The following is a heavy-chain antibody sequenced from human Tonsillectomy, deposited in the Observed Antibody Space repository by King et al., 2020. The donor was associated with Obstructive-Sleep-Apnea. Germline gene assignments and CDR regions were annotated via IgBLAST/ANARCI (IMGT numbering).Heavy chain of an antibody. CDR3: TKGKDSRGNQLVAFEM. Sequence: VQLVESGGVVVQPGGSLRLSCAASGFIFDDYAMHWVRQVPGKGLEWVSLISWDGGSTSYADSVKGRFTISRDNSKNSVYLQMISLRLEDTALYYCTKGKDSRGNQLVAFEMWGLGTMVTVSS. D-gene: IGHD3-22*01. CDR2: ISWDGGST. J-gene: IGHJ3*02. V-gene: IGHV3-43D*04. CDR1: GFIFDDYA.